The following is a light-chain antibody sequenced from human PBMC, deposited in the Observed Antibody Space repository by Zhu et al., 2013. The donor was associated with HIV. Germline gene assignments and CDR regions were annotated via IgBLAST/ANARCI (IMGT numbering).Light chain of an antibody. V-gene: IGLV3-1*01. Sequence: SYELTQPPSVSVSPGQTASITCSGDKLGYKYVCWYQQKPGQSPLLVIYQDDKRPSGIPERFSGSTFGNTATLTISGTQAMDEADYYCQAWDTGTVFGGGTKLTVL. J-gene: IGLJ2*01. CDR3: QAWDTGTV. CDR1: KLGYKY. CDR2: QDD.